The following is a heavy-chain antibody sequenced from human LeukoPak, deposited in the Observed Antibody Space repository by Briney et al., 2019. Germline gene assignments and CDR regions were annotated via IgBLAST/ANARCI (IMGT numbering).Heavy chain of an antibody. Sequence: ASVKVSCKASGGTFSSYAISWVRQAPGQGLEWMGGIIPIFGTANYAQKFQGRVTITADESTSTAYMELSSLRSEDTAVYYCARSQAAMVVHGQDAFDIWGQGTMVTVSS. D-gene: IGHD2-2*01. CDR3: ARSQAAMVVHGQDAFDI. CDR1: GGTFSSYA. CDR2: IIPIFGTA. V-gene: IGHV1-69*13. J-gene: IGHJ3*02.